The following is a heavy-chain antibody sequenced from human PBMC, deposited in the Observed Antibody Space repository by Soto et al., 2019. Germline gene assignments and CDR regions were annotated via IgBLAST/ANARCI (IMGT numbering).Heavy chain of an antibody. CDR3: AKTSNGYPYYFDY. D-gene: IGHD3-22*01. V-gene: IGHV3-23*01. J-gene: IGHJ4*02. Sequence: GGSLRLSCAASGFTFSNYAMSWVRQAPGKGLEWVSGISNSGGSTYYADSVKGRFTISRGNSKNTMYLQMNSLRAEDTAVYYCAKTSNGYPYYFDYWGQGTLVTV. CDR2: ISNSGGST. CDR1: GFTFSNYA.